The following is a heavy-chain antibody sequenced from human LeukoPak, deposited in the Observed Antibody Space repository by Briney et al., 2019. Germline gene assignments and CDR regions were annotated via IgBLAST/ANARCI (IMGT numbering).Heavy chain of an antibody. D-gene: IGHD3-22*01. V-gene: IGHV4-61*01. CDR2: IYYSGST. CDR3: ARGESYYDSSGYYGLQWSYFDY. J-gene: IGHJ4*02. Sequence: SETLSLTCTVSGGSISSSSYYWSWIRQPPGKGLEWIGYIYYSGSTNYNPSLKSRVTISVDTSKNQFSLKLSSVTAADTAVYYCARGESYYDSSGYYGLQWSYFDYWGQGTLVTVSS. CDR1: GGSISSSSYY.